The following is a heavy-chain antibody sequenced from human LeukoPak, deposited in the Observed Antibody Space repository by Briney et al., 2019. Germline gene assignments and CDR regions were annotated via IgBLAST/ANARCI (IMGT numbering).Heavy chain of an antibody. D-gene: IGHD6-13*01. CDR2: ISGDGGST. CDR1: GFTFDDYA. V-gene: IGHV3-43*02. J-gene: IGHJ5*02. CDR3: AKDIVSSWVPSWFDP. Sequence: PGGSLRLSCAASGFTFDDYAMHWVRQAPGKGLEWVSLISGDGGSTYYADSVKGRFTISRDNSKNSLYLQMSSLRTEDTALYYCAKDIVSSWVPSWFDPWGQGTLVTVSS.